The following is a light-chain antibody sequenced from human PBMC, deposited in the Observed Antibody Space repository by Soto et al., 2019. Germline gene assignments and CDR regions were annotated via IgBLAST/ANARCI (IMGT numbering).Light chain of an antibody. CDR2: GAS. J-gene: IGKJ1*01. CDR3: QQYNEWQWT. V-gene: IGKV3-15*01. Sequence: VMTQSPATLSVSPGERVTLSYSASQSVRIYLAWYQQKPGRAPRLLIYGASARASDVPARFSGSGSETDFTLTISSLQSEDFAMYYCQQYNEWQWTFGQGTKLEIK. CDR1: QSVRIY.